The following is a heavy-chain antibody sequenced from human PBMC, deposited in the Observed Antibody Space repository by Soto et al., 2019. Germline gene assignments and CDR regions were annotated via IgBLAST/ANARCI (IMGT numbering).Heavy chain of an antibody. D-gene: IGHD3-9*01. V-gene: IGHV4-59*01. CDR3: ARILTRSPINWFDP. CDR1: GGSISSYY. Sequence: QVQLQESGPGLVKPSETLSLTCTVSGGSISSYYWSWIRQPPGKGLEWIGYIYYSGSTNYNPSLKSRVTLSVDTAKNQFSLKLSSVTAADTAVYYCARILTRSPINWFDPWGQGTLVTVSA. CDR2: IYYSGST. J-gene: IGHJ5*02.